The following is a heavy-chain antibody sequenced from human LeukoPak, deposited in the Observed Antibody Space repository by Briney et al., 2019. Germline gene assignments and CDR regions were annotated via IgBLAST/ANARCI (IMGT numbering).Heavy chain of an antibody. CDR2: IWYDVTYE. V-gene: IGHV3-30*02. J-gene: IGHJ4*02. CDR3: AKDRGGYCSSTSCYVLDY. D-gene: IGHD2-2*01. CDR1: GFTFSSYG. Sequence: GGSLRLSCAASGFTFSSYGMHWVRQAPGKGLEWVAFIWYDVTYEYYADSVKGRFTISRDNSENTLYLQMNSLRAEDKAVYYCAKDRGGYCSSTSCYVLDYWGQGTLVTVSS.